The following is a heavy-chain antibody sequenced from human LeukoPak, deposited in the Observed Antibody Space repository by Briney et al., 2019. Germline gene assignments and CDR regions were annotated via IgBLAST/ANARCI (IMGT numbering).Heavy chain of an antibody. D-gene: IGHD4-17*01. CDR1: GYTFTGCY. CDR2: INPNSGGT. CDR3: ARVLATVTTMGVYYFDY. V-gene: IGHV1-2*02. J-gene: IGHJ4*02. Sequence: GASVKVSCKASGYTFTGCYMHWVRQAPGQGLEWMGWINPNSGGTNYAQKFQGRVTVTRDTSISTAYMELSRLRSDDTAVYYCARVLATVTTMGVYYFDYWGQGTLVTVSS.